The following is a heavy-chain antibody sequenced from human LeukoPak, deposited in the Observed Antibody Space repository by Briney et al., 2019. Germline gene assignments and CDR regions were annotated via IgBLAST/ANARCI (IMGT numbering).Heavy chain of an antibody. D-gene: IGHD2-15*01. V-gene: IGHV3-23*01. Sequence: PVKPLDSPLVTTASSSSTHDADSVQGRFTISRDNFKNTLYLQMNSLRAEDTAVYYCAKFHCSGGSCYYPDAFDIWGQGTMVTVSS. CDR3: AKFHCSGGSCYYPDAFDI. CDR2: TTASSSST. J-gene: IGHJ3*02.